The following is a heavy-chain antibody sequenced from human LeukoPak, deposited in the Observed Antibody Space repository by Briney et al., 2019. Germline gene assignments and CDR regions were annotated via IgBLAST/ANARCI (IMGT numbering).Heavy chain of an antibody. V-gene: IGHV4-39*01. J-gene: IGHJ4*02. D-gene: IGHD3-16*02. CDR1: GGSISSSSYY. Sequence: PSETLSLTCTVSGGSISSSSYYWGWIRQPPGKGLEWIGYIYYSGSTYYNPSLKSRVTISVDTSKNQFSLKLSSVTAADTAVYYCARHNTWGEYYDYVWGSYRPREGSDYWGQGTLVTVSS. CDR2: IYYSGST. CDR3: ARHNTWGEYYDYVWGSYRPREGSDY.